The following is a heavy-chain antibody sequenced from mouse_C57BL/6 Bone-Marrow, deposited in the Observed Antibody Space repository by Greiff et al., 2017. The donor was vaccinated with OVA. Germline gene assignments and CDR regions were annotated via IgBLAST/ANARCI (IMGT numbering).Heavy chain of an antibody. Sequence: QVTLKVSGPGILQSSQTLSLTCSFSGFSLSTSGMGVSWIRQPSGKGLEWLAHTYWDDDKRYHPSLKSRLTISKDTSRNQVFLKITSVDTADTATYYCARYFYWYFDVWGTGTTVTVAS. J-gene: IGHJ1*03. CDR1: GFSLSTSGMG. CDR2: TYWDDDK. V-gene: IGHV8-12*01. CDR3: ARYFYWYFDV.